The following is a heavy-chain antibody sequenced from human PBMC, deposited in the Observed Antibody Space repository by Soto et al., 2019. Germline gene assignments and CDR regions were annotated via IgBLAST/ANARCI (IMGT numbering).Heavy chain of an antibody. CDR2: VFHSGTN. CDR3: ARVGPGETTVTTGAAFDI. J-gene: IGHJ3*02. D-gene: IGHD4-17*01. V-gene: IGHV4-4*02. CDR1: GGSIISSNW. Sequence: QVQLQESGPGLVKPSGTLSLTCAVYGGSIISSNWWSCVRQPPGKGLDWIGEVFHSGTNNNSPSLKSRVTISVDNSKHQFYLNLFSVTAADTAVYYCARVGPGETTVTTGAAFDIWGQGTMVTVSS.